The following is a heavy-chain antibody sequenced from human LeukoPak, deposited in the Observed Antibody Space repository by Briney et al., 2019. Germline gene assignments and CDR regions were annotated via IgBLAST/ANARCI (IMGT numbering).Heavy chain of an antibody. V-gene: IGHV3-21*01. Sequence: GGSLRLSCAASGFSISSYSMNWVRQAPGKGLEWVSSITSSGNAINYADSVKGRFTISGDNANNSLSLQMSSLRAEDTAVYYCARHDVAWNDVYWFDPWGQGTLVTVSS. CDR3: ARHDVAWNDVYWFDP. D-gene: IGHD1-1*01. CDR2: ITSSGNAI. J-gene: IGHJ5*02. CDR1: GFSISSYS.